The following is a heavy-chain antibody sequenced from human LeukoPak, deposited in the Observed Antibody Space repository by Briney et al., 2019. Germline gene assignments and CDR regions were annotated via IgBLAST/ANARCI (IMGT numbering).Heavy chain of an antibody. V-gene: IGHV1-69*05. Sequence: SSVKVSSMASGGTFSSYTVCWGRATPGEGLEWMGGIIPIFGTANYIQKFQGSVSPSTDASPSTAYMWKSSLGSAETALYFCARGPPPKWGYKKYAFDILGQGTMVTVSS. CDR2: IIPIFGTA. CDR1: GGTFSSYT. D-gene: IGHD5-18*01. J-gene: IGHJ3*02. CDR3: ARGPPPKWGYKKYAFDI.